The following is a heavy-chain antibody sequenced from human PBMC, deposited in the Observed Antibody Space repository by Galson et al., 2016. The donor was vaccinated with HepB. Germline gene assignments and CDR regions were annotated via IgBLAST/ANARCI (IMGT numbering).Heavy chain of an antibody. CDR3: VRARGFDY. CDR2: TKQACSAK. CDR1: GSNFSIYW. J-gene: IGHJ4*02. V-gene: IGHV3-7*03. Sequence: SLRLSCAASGSNFSIYWMTWVRQAPGKRPGRVANTKQACSAKYFVGSVKGRFTASRDNAKNSLYLHMNSLRAEDSAVYYCVRARGFDYWGLGALVTVSS.